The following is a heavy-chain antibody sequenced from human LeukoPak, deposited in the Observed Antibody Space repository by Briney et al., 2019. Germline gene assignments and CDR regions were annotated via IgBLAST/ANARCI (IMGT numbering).Heavy chain of an antibody. J-gene: IGHJ4*02. CDR3: ARDQVGGFWGY. CDR1: GYTFTSYG. Sequence: ASVKVSCKASGYTFTSYGISWVRQAPGQGLEWMGWISAYNGNTNYAQKLQGRVTMTRDMSTSTVYMELSSLRSEDTAVYYCARDQVGGFWGYWGQGTLVTVSS. V-gene: IGHV1-18*01. CDR2: ISAYNGNT. D-gene: IGHD3-16*01.